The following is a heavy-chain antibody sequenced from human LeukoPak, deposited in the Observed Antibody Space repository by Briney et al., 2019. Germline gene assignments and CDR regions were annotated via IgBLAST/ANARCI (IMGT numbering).Heavy chain of an antibody. J-gene: IGHJ4*02. CDR1: GYSFTSYW. Sequence: PGESLKISCKGSGYSFTSYWITWVRQMSGKGLEWMGSIYCGDSETRYNPSFQGQAAFSVDKSTNTAYLQWSPLRASDTAIDYCARSTSAYYSADYWGQGTLVTVSS. CDR3: ARSTSAYYSADY. V-gene: IGHV5-51*01. D-gene: IGHD3-22*01. CDR2: IYCGDSET.